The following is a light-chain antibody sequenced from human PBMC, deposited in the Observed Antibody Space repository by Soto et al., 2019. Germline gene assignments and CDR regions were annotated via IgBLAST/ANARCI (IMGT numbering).Light chain of an antibody. CDR2: KAS. CDR3: QQYSGDSRT. Sequence: IQMTQSPSTLSASVGDRVTITCRASQSISSWLAWYQQKPGKAPKLLIYKASRLHSGVSSRFSGSESGTEFTLTISSLQPDDFATYYCQQYSGDSRTFGQGTKVDI. CDR1: QSISSW. J-gene: IGKJ1*01. V-gene: IGKV1-5*03.